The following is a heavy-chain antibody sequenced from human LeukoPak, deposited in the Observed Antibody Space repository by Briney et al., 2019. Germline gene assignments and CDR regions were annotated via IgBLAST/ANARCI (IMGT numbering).Heavy chain of an antibody. V-gene: IGHV3-30*19. CDR1: GFTFSSYG. J-gene: IGHJ3*02. Sequence: GGSLRLSCAASGFTFSSYGMHWVRQAPGKGLEWVAVIWYDGSNKYYADSVKGRFTISRDNSKNTLYLQMNSLRAEDTAVYYCARDRRYFDPGAFDIWGQGTMVTVSS. CDR3: ARDRRYFDPGAFDI. CDR2: IWYDGSNK. D-gene: IGHD3-9*01.